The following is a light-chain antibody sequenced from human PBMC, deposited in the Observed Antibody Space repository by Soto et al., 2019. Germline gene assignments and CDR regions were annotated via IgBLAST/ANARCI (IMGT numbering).Light chain of an antibody. CDR2: GAS. Sequence: EIVMTQSPATLSVSPGERATLSCRASQSVSSNLAWYQQKPGQAPRLLIYGASTRATGIPARFSGSGSGTEFTLTISSLQSEDFALYYCQQRLNWITFGQGTRLEIK. V-gene: IGKV3-15*01. J-gene: IGKJ5*01. CDR3: QQRLNWIT. CDR1: QSVSSN.